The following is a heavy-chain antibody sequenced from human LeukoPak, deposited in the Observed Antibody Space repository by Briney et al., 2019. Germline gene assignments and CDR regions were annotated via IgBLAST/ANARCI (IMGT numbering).Heavy chain of an antibody. CDR3: ARVPGMNYSDSSGYLFDY. D-gene: IGHD3-22*01. V-gene: IGHV1-69*01. CDR1: GGTFSSYA. J-gene: IGHJ4*02. CDR2: IIPIFGTA. Sequence: VASVKVSCKASGGTFSSYAISWVRQAPGQGLEWMGGIIPIFGTANYAQKFQGRVTITADESTSTAYMELSSLGSEDTAVYYCARVPGMNYSDSSGYLFDYWGQGTLVTVSS.